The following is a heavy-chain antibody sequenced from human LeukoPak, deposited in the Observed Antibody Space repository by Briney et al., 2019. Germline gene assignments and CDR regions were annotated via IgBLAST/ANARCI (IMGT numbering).Heavy chain of an antibody. J-gene: IGHJ3*01. D-gene: IGHD4-17*01. CDR3: GRDPNGNYVGAFDF. Sequence: GGSLRLSCAASGFDFGSYAMTWVRQAPGKGLEWVSSIRGSGDGASYTDSVKGRFTVSRDNSKNALYLQLTSLRAEDTAIYYCGRDPNGNYVGAFDFWGQGTLVTVSS. CDR2: IRGSGDGA. V-gene: IGHV3-23*01. CDR1: GFDFGSYA.